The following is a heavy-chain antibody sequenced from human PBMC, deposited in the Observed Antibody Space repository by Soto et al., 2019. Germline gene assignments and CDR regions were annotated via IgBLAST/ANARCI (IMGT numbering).Heavy chain of an antibody. Sequence: QVQLVQSGAEVKKPGASVKVSCKASGYTFTSYGISWVRQAPGQGLEWMGWISAYNGNTNYAQKLQGRVTMTTDPSKSAAYMELRSLRSDDTVVYYCAREWGYDFWRGPGYLDVWGKGTTVTVSS. J-gene: IGHJ6*03. V-gene: IGHV1-18*01. CDR1: GYTFTSYG. CDR2: ISAYNGNT. CDR3: AREWGYDFWRGPGYLDV. D-gene: IGHD3-3*01.